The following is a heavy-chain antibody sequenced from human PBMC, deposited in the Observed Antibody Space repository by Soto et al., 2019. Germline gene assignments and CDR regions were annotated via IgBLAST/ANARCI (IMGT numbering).Heavy chain of an antibody. D-gene: IGHD6-13*01. CDR2: FNPMSGST. V-gene: IGHV1-46*04. J-gene: IGHJ4*02. CDR3: ARDLAAADY. CDR1: GYIFINYY. Sequence: QVQLVQAGAEVKKPGASVKISCKTSGYIFINYYIHWVPQAPGQGLEWVALFNPMSGSTNYAQKLQGRVTVTSDTSTNTVYMELSSLISEGTAVYYCARDLAAADYWGQGTLVTVSS.